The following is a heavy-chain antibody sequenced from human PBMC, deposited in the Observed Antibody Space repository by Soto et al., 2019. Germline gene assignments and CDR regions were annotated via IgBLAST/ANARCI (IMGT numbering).Heavy chain of an antibody. CDR2: IIPIFGTA. CDR3: ARVSRPGSSGPKGWFDP. J-gene: IGHJ5*02. Sequence: SVKVSCKASGGTFSSYAISWVRQAPGQGLEWMGGIIPIFGTANYAQKFQGRVTITADESTSTAYMELSSLRSEDTAVYYCARVSRPGSSGPKGWFDPWGQGTLVTVSS. V-gene: IGHV1-69*13. D-gene: IGHD3-22*01. CDR1: GGTFSSYA.